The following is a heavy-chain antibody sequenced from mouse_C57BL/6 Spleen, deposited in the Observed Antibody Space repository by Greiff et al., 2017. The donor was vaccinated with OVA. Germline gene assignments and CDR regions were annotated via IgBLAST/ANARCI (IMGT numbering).Heavy chain of an antibody. Sequence: VQRVESGAELVKPGASVKISCKASGYAFSSYWMNWVKQRPGKGLEWIGQIYPGDGDTNYNGKFKGKATLTADKSSSTAYMQLSSLTSEDSAVYFCARLPSYYGIAMDYWGQGTSVTVSS. D-gene: IGHD1-1*01. V-gene: IGHV1-80*01. CDR1: GYAFSSYW. CDR2: IYPGDGDT. J-gene: IGHJ4*01. CDR3: ARLPSYYGIAMDY.